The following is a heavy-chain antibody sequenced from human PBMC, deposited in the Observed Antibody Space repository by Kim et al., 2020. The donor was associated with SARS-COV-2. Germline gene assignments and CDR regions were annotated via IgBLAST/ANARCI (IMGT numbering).Heavy chain of an antibody. CDR2: ISYDGSNK. V-gene: IGHV3-30*18. D-gene: IGHD1-26*01. Sequence: GGSLRLSCAASGFTFNTYGMHWVRQAPGNGLEWVAVISYDGSNKYYADSVKGRFTISRDNSKNTLYLQMNSLGIEDTAVYYCAKSFSGSYFGDDYWGQGTPVTVSS. J-gene: IGHJ4*02. CDR1: GFTFNTYG. CDR3: AKSFSGSYFGDDY.